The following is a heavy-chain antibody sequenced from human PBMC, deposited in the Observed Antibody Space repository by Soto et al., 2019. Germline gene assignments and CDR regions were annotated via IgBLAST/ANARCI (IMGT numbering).Heavy chain of an antibody. CDR1: GYTFTSYG. V-gene: IGHV1-18*01. Sequence: ASVKVSCKASGYTFTSYGIGWVRQAPGQGLEWMGWISAYNGNTNYAQKLQGRVTMTTDTSTSTAYMELRSLRSDDTAVYYCARADTAMDDSYYWFDPWGQGTLVTVSS. CDR2: ISAYNGNT. D-gene: IGHD5-18*01. J-gene: IGHJ5*02. CDR3: ARADTAMDDSYYWFDP.